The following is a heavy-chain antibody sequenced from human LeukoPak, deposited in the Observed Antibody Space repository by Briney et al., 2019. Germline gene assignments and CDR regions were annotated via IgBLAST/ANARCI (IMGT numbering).Heavy chain of an antibody. D-gene: IGHD3-3*01. J-gene: IGHJ4*02. CDR2: INAGNGNT. CDR3: ARDSAIFGVVIGFDY. Sequence: ASVKVSCKASGYTFTSYAMHWVRQAPGQRLEWMGWINAGNGNTKYSQKFQGRVTITRDTSASTAYMELSNLRSEDTAVYYCARDSAIFGVVIGFDYWGQGTLVTVSS. V-gene: IGHV1-3*01. CDR1: GYTFTSYA.